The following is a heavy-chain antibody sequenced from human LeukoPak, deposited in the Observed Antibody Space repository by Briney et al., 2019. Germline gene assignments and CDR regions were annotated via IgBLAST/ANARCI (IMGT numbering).Heavy chain of an antibody. D-gene: IGHD6-19*01. CDR1: GGSISSGDYY. V-gene: IGHV4-61*08. Sequence: SETLSLTCTVSGGSISSGDYYWSWIRQPPGKGLEWIGYIYYSGGTYYNPSLKSRVTISVGTSKNQFSLKLSSVTAADTAVYYCARAKRVAGIFDYWGQGTLVTVSS. J-gene: IGHJ4*02. CDR2: IYYSGGT. CDR3: ARAKRVAGIFDY.